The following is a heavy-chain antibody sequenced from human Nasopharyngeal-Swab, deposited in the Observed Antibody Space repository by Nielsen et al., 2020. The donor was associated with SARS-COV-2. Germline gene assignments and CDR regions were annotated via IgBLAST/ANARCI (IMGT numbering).Heavy chain of an antibody. Sequence: GESLKISCAASGFTFSLYTMNWVRQAPGKGLEWISYISSASTTIHYADSVKGRFTISRDNAKNSLYLQMNSLRAEDTAVYYCARDGRRGADAFDIWGQGTMVTVSS. CDR2: ISSASTTI. D-gene: IGHD3-10*01. V-gene: IGHV3-48*04. CDR1: GFTFSLYT. CDR3: ARDGRRGADAFDI. J-gene: IGHJ3*02.